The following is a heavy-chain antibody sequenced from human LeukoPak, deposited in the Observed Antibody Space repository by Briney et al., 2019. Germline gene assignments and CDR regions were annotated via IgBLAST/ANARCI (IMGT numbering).Heavy chain of an antibody. CDR1: GGSISSGGYY. V-gene: IGHV4-31*03. D-gene: IGHD2-2*01. J-gene: IGHJ3*02. CDR2: IYYSGST. CDR3: ARGSGYCSSTSCYDAFDI. Sequence: PSETLSLTCTVSGGSISSGGYYWSSIRQHPGKGLEWIGYIYYSGSTYYNPSLKSRVTISVDTSKNQFSLKLSSVTATDTAVYYCARGSGYCSSTSCYDAFDIWGQGTMVTVSS.